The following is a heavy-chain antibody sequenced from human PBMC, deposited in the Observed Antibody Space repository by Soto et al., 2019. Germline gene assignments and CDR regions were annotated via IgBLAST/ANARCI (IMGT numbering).Heavy chain of an antibody. V-gene: IGHV1-18*01. CDR3: ARDKGQPYYYYGMDV. CDR1: GYTFTSYG. J-gene: IGHJ6*02. CDR2: ISAYNGNT. Sequence: QVQLVQSGAEVKKPGASVKVSCKASGYTFTSYGISWVRQAPGQGLEWMGWISAYNGNTNYAQKLQGRVTMTTDTSTSTAYMELRRLRSDDTAVYYCARDKGQPYYYYGMDVWGQGTTVTVSS. D-gene: IGHD6-13*01.